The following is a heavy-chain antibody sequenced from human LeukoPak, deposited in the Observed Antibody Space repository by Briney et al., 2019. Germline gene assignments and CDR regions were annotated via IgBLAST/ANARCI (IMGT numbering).Heavy chain of an antibody. V-gene: IGHV1-8*03. D-gene: IGHD2-2*01. Sequence: ASVKVSCKAAGYTFTSYDINWVRQATGQELEWMVWMNPNSGNTGYAQKFQGRVTITRNTSISTASMELSSLRSEDTAAYYCARGFVVVPAAMGYWGQGTLVTVSS. J-gene: IGHJ4*02. CDR1: GYTFTSYD. CDR3: ARGFVVVPAAMGY. CDR2: MNPNSGNT.